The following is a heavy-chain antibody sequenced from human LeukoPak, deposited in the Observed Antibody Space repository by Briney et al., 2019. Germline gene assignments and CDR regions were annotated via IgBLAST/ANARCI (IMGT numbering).Heavy chain of an antibody. CDR3: ARGTGTTAYFDY. V-gene: IGHV3-21*01. D-gene: IGHD1-1*01. J-gene: IGHJ4*02. CDR1: GFTFSSYW. CDR2: ISGSSSYM. Sequence: GGSLRLSCAVSGFTFSSYWMTWVRQAPGKGLEWVSSISGSSSYMFYADSVKGRFTISRDNAKNSLYLQMNSLRAEDTAVYYCARGTGTTAYFDYWGQGTPVTVSS.